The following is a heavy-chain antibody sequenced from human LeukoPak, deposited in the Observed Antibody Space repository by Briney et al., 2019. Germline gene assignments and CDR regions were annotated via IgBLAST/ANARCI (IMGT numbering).Heavy chain of an antibody. CDR1: GGSISSSSYY. Sequence: SETLSLTCTVSGGSISSSSYYWGWIRQPPGKGLEWIGSIYYSGSTYYNPSLKSRVTISVDTSKNQFSLKLSSVTAADTAVYYCARRRKDLNWFDPWGQGTLVTVSS. CDR2: IYYSGST. CDR3: ARRRKDLNWFDP. V-gene: IGHV4-39*01. J-gene: IGHJ5*02.